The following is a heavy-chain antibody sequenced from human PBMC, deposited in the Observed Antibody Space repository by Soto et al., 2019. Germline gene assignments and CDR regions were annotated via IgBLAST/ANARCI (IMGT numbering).Heavy chain of an antibody. CDR3: ASETVGATDYYYGMDV. D-gene: IGHD1-26*01. J-gene: IGHJ6*02. CDR1: GGTFSSYA. CDR2: IIPIFGTA. Sequence: QVQLVQSGAEVKKPGSSVKVSCKASGGTFSSYAISWVRQAPGQGLEWMGGIIPIFGTANYAQKFQGRVTITADESTSTAYMELSSMRSEDTAVYYCASETVGATDYYYGMDVWGQGTTVTVSS. V-gene: IGHV1-69*01.